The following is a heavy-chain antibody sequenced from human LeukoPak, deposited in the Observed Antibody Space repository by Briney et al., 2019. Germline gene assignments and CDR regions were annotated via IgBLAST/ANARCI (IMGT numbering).Heavy chain of an antibody. Sequence: PSGTLSLTCAVSGGSISSSNWWSWVRQPPGKGLEWIGEIYHSGSTNYNPSLKSRVTISVDKSKNQLSLKLSSVTAADTAVYYCAGAPTGYCGGDCYSNDAFDIWGQGAMVTVSS. V-gene: IGHV4-4*02. CDR1: GGSISSSNW. CDR3: AGAPTGYCGGDCYSNDAFDI. J-gene: IGHJ3*02. D-gene: IGHD2-21*02. CDR2: IYHSGST.